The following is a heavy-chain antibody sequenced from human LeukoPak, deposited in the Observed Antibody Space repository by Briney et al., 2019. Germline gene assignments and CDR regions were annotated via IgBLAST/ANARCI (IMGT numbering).Heavy chain of an antibody. J-gene: IGHJ4*02. Sequence: SETLSLTCTVSAGSISTPYWHWIRQSPGRRLEWIGFVFYGGITNYNPSLKSRVTISLDTSKNQFSLKLTSVTAADTAVYYCASGTVFGVITPQYFHYWGQGTRVTVSS. V-gene: IGHV4-59*11. D-gene: IGHD3-3*01. CDR2: VFYGGIT. CDR1: AGSISTPY. CDR3: ASGTVFGVITPQYFHY.